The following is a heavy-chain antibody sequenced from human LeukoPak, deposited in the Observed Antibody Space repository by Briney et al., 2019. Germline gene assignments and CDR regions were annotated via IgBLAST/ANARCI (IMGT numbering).Heavy chain of an antibody. CDR1: GYTFTSYD. CDR2: MNPNSGNT. V-gene: IGHV1-8*01. Sequence: GASVKVSCKASGYTFTSYDINWVRQATGQGLEWMGWMNPNSGNTGYAQKFQGRVTMTRNTSISTAYMELSSLRSEDTAVYYCARECEVREQQLVHAFDIWGQGTMVTVSS. J-gene: IGHJ3*02. D-gene: IGHD6-13*01. CDR3: ARECEVREQQLVHAFDI.